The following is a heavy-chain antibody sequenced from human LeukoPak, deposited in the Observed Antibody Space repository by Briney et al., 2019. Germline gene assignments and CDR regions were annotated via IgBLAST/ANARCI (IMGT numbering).Heavy chain of an antibody. CDR1: GGSFSGYY. V-gene: IGHV4-34*01. CDR2: INHSGST. J-gene: IGHJ4*02. D-gene: IGHD6-6*01. CDR3: ARGGVPKLKASYSSSSRRLDH. Sequence: SETLSLTCAVYGGSFSGYYWSWIRQPPGKGLEWIGEINHSGSTNYNPSLKSRVTISVDTSKNQFSLKLSSVTAADTAVYYCARGGVPKLKASYSSSSRRLDHWGQGTLVTVSS.